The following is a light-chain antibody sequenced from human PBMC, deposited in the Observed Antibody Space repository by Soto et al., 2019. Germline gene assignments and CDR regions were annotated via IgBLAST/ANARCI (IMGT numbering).Light chain of an antibody. V-gene: IGKV3-15*01. CDR3: QQYNNWPRST. Sequence: EIVMTQSPATLSVSPGERATLSCRASQSAGNNLAWYQQKPGQAPRLLIYGASTRSTGIPARFSGSGSGTDFTLTISSLQSEDFAIYFCQQYNNWPRSTFGGGTKVEIK. CDR2: GAS. J-gene: IGKJ4*01. CDR1: QSAGNN.